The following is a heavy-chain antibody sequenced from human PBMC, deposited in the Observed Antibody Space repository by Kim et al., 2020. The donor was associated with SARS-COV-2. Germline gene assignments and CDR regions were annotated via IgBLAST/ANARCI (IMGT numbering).Heavy chain of an antibody. J-gene: IGHJ6*02. V-gene: IGHV4-30-2*01. CDR3: ARGYGSGSPYGMDV. D-gene: IGHD3-10*01. CDR1: GGSISSGGYS. Sequence: SETLSLTCAVSGGSISSGGYSWSWIRQPPGKGLEWIGYIYYSGSTYYNPSLKSRVTISVHTSKNQFSLKLSSVTAADTAVYYCARGYGSGSPYGMDVWGQGTTVTVSS. CDR2: IYYSGST.